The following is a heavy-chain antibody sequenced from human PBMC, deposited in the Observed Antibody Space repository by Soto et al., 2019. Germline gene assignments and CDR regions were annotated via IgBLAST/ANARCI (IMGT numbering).Heavy chain of an antibody. CDR3: GRCTSTSCHLGSDY. Sequence: GGSLRLSCVGSGFTFSTYSINWVRQAPGKGLEWVSSISSRSDIYYADSVKGRFTISRDNAKNSVSLQMNSLRAEDTAVYYCGRCTSTSCHLGSDYWGQGTLVTISS. CDR1: GFTFSTYS. J-gene: IGHJ4*02. D-gene: IGHD2-2*01. V-gene: IGHV3-21*01. CDR2: ISSRSDI.